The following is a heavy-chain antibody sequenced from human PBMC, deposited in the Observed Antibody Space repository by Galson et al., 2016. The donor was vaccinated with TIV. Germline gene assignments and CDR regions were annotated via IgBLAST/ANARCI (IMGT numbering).Heavy chain of an antibody. D-gene: IGHD3-3*01. V-gene: IGHV3-33*01. Sequence: SLRLSCAASGFRFSNHGMHWVRQAPGKGLEWVAVIWYDGSKTQYVDSVKGRFTISRDNSKNTLYLQMNSLRADDTAVHYCARDNFLRFLDWTPRAGYMDVWGKGTTVIVSS. CDR2: IWYDGSKT. CDR1: GFRFSNHG. CDR3: ARDNFLRFLDWTPRAGYMDV. J-gene: IGHJ6*03.